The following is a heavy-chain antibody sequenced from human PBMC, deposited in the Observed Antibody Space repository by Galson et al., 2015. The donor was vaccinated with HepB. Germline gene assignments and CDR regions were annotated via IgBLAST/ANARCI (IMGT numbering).Heavy chain of an antibody. D-gene: IGHD6-6*01. CDR3: ARDGAEYSSSVWFDP. J-gene: IGHJ5*02. V-gene: IGHV1-2*02. Sequence: SVKVSCKASGYTFTGYYMHWVRQAPGQGLEWMGWINPNSGGTNYAQKFQGRVTMTRDTSISTAYMELSRLRSDDTAVYYCARDGAEYSSSVWFDPWGQGTLVTVSS. CDR2: INPNSGGT. CDR1: GYTFTGYY.